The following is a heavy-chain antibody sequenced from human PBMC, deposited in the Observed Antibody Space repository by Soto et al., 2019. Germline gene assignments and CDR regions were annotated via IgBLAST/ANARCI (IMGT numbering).Heavy chain of an antibody. V-gene: IGHV1-69*01. CDR3: ARYMTTLNNYYYYGMDV. CDR1: GGTFSSYA. D-gene: IGHD4-17*01. J-gene: IGHJ6*02. CDR2: IIPIFGTA. Sequence: QVQLVQSGAEVKKPGSSVKVSCKASGGTFSSYAISWVRQAPGQGLEWMGGIIPIFGTANYAQKFQGRVTITADESTSTAYMELSSLRSEETAVYYCARYMTTLNNYYYYGMDVWGQGTTVTVSS.